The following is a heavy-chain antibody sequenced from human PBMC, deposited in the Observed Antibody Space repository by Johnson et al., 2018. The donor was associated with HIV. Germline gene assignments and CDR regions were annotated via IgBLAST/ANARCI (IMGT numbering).Heavy chain of an antibody. D-gene: IGHD5-18*01. CDR2: IRYDGSTK. CDR3: AREDTAVVIKRAFDI. V-gene: IGHV3-30*02. Sequence: QVQLVESGGGVVQPGGSLRLSCAASGFTFSSHGMHWVRQAPGKGLDWVSFIRYDGSTKYYADSVKARFTSSRDNSKNTLYLQMNSLRAEDTAVYYCAREDTAVVIKRAFDIWGQGTMVTVSS. J-gene: IGHJ3*02. CDR1: GFTFSSHG.